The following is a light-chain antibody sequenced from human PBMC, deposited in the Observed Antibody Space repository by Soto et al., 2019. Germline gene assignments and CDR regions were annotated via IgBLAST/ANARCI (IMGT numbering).Light chain of an antibody. CDR1: QSVSSN. J-gene: IGKJ4*01. CDR2: GAS. CDR3: QQYNTWPRS. Sequence: EMVMTQSPATLSVSPGERATLSCRASQSVSSNLAWYQQKPGQAPRLLIYGASTRVTGIPARFSGSGSGTEFTLTIGSLQSEDFAVYSCQQYNTWPRSFGGGTKVEI. V-gene: IGKV3-15*01.